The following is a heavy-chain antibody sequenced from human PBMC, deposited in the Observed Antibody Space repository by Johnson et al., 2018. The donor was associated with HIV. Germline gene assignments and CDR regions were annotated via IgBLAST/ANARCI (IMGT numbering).Heavy chain of an antibody. Sequence: QVQLVESGGGVVQPGRSLRLSCAASGFTFSSYSMHWVRQAPGKGLEWVAVISYDGSNKYYADSVKGRFTISRDNSKNTLYLQMNSLRAEDTAVYYCARDLNHGDTGGGAFDIWGQGTMVTVAS. J-gene: IGHJ3*02. V-gene: IGHV3-30-3*01. CDR1: GFTFSSYS. D-gene: IGHD1-14*01. CDR2: ISYDGSNK. CDR3: ARDLNHGDTGGGAFDI.